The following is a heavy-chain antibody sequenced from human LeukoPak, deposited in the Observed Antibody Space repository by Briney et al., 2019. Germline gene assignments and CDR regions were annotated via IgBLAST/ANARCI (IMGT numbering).Heavy chain of an antibody. CDR2: ISHSGNT. CDR1: GYSISSTYY. Sequence: PSETLSLTCTVSGYSISSTYYGAWIRQPPGKGLEWIATISHSGNTYYAPSLESRLTISLDTSKKHFSLRLSSVTAADTAVYYCARVNASVATFDYWGLGTLVAVSS. D-gene: IGHD1-1*01. J-gene: IGHJ4*02. CDR3: ARVNASVATFDY. V-gene: IGHV4-38-2*02.